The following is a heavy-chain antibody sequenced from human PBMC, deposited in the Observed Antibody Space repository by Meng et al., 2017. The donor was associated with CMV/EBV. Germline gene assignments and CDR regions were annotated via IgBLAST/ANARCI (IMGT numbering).Heavy chain of an antibody. V-gene: IGHV1-69*01. J-gene: IGHJ4*02. CDR1: GYTFNSYY. CDR2: IIPIFGTA. D-gene: IGHD1-26*01. CDR3: ARERGSGSYPFDY. Sequence: QVVLVQSGAEVKKPGASLKVSLKASGYTFNSYYMHWVRQAPGPGLEWMGGIIPIFGTANYAQKFQGRVTITADESTSTAYMELSSLRSEDTAVYYCARERGSGSYPFDYWRQGTLVTVSS.